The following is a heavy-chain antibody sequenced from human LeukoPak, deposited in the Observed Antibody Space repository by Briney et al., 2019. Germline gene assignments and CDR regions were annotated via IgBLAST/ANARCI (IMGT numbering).Heavy chain of an antibody. CDR2: ISDSGDKT. CDR1: GFTFSNYA. J-gene: IGHJ4*02. CDR3: AKDGGGYCNNSSC. Sequence: GGSLRLSCAASGFTFSNYAMSWVRQAPGKGLECVSAISDSGDKTDYADSVRGRFTIYRDNSRDTLYLQMNSLGAADTAVYYCAKDGGGYCNNSSCWGQGTLVTVSS. D-gene: IGHD2-2*01. V-gene: IGHV3-23*01.